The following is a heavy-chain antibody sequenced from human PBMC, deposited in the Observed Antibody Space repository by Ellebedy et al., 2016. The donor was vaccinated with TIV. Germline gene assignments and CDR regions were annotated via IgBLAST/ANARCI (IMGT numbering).Heavy chain of an antibody. Sequence: PGGSLRLSCAASGFSFRSYWMTWVRQAPGKGLEWVANIYHGGSQQFYVDSVKGRFTISRDNAQNSLYLQMNSLRAEDTAVYFCARRGSYGDYAVQINSWFDRWGQGTLVTVSS. CDR2: IYHGGSQQ. J-gene: IGHJ5*02. V-gene: IGHV3-7*01. CDR3: ARRGSYGDYAVQINSWFDR. CDR1: GFSFRSYW. D-gene: IGHD4-17*01.